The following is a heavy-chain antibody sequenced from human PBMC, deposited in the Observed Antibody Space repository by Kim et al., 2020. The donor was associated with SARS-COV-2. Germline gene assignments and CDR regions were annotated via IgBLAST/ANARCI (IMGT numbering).Heavy chain of an antibody. CDR3: AKDRNPRGIAVAGTEFNY. D-gene: IGHD6-19*01. J-gene: IGHJ4*02. Sequence: KGRFTISRDNSKNTLYLQMNSLRAEDTAVYYCAKDRNPRGIAVAGTEFNYWGQGTLVTVSS. V-gene: IGHV3-30*02.